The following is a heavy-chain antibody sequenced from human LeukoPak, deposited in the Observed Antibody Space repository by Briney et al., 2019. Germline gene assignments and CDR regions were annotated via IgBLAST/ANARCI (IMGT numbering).Heavy chain of an antibody. Sequence: GGSLRLSCAASGFTFSSYSMNWVRQAPGKGLEWVSSISSSSSYIYYADSVKGRFTISRDNAKNSLYLQMNSLKTEDTAVYYCTTGVDYCSSTSCYENWFDPWGQGTLVTVSS. CDR1: GFTFSSYS. J-gene: IGHJ5*02. CDR3: TTGVDYCSSTSCYENWFDP. V-gene: IGHV3-21*03. D-gene: IGHD2-2*01. CDR2: ISSSSSYI.